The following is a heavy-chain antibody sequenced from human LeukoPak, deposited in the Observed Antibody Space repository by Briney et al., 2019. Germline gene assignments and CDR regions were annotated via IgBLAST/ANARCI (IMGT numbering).Heavy chain of an antibody. Sequence: GGSLRLSCAASGFTFSDYYMSWIRQAPGKGLEWVANIMQDGSEKYYVDSVKGRFTISRDNANNTLYLQMNSLRAEDTAVYYCASERPSSSWYDYWGQGTLVTVSS. CDR2: IMQDGSEK. D-gene: IGHD6-13*01. V-gene: IGHV3-7*01. CDR3: ASERPSSSWYDY. J-gene: IGHJ4*02. CDR1: GFTFSDYY.